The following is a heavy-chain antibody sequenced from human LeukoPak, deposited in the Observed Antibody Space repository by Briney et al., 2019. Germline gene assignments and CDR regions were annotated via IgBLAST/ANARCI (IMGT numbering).Heavy chain of an antibody. CDR2: IIPILGIA. V-gene: IGHV1-69*04. Sequence: GASVKVSCKASGGTFSSYAISWVRQAPGQGLEWMGRIIPILGIANYAQKFQGRVTITADKSTSTAYMELSSLRSEDTAMYYCARDESGYSYGYNAWFDPWGQGTLVTVSS. CDR1: GGTFSSYA. CDR3: ARDESGYSYGYNAWFDP. D-gene: IGHD5-18*01. J-gene: IGHJ5*02.